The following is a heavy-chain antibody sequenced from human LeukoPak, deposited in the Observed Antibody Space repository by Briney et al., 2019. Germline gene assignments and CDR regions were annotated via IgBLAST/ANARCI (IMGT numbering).Heavy chain of an antibody. V-gene: IGHV1-2*02. J-gene: IGHJ6*02. CDR1: GYTFTGYY. D-gene: IGHD2-2*01. Sequence: ASVKVSCKASGYTFTGYYMHWVRQAHGQGLEWMGWINPNSGGTNYAQKFQGRVTMTRDTSISTAYMELSRLRSDDTAVCYCARDPPAAITYYGMDVWGQGTTVTVSS. CDR3: ARDPPAAITYYGMDV. CDR2: INPNSGGT.